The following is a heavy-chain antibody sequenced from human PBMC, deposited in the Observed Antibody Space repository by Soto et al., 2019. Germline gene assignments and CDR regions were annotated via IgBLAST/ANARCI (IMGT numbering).Heavy chain of an antibody. CDR1: GFTFSNAW. D-gene: IGHD6-13*01. CDR3: TTVRQQLVRDYYYYGMDV. J-gene: IGHJ6*02. CDR2: IKSKTDGGTT. Sequence: GGSLRLSCAASGFTFSNAWMNWVRQAPGEGLEWVGRIKSKTDGGTTDYAAPVKGRFTISRDDSKNTLYLQMNSLKTEDTAVYYCTTVRQQLVRDYYYYGMDVWGQGTTVTVSS. V-gene: IGHV3-15*07.